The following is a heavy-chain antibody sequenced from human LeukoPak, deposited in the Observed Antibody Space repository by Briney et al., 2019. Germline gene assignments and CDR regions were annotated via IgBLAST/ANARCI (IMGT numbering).Heavy chain of an antibody. V-gene: IGHV3-33*01. CDR3: ARDLEAGYYYGMDF. J-gene: IGHJ6*02. Sequence: GGSLRLSCAASGFTFSSYGMHWVRQASGKGLEWVAVIWYDGSNKYYADSVKGRFTISRDNSKNTPYLQMNSLRAEDTAVYYCARDLEAGYYYGMDFWGQGTTVTVSS. CDR2: IWYDGSNK. D-gene: IGHD3-10*01. CDR1: GFTFSSYG.